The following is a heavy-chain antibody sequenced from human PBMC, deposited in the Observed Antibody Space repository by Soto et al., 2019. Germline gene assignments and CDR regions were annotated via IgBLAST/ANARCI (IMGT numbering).Heavy chain of an antibody. J-gene: IGHJ4*02. D-gene: IGHD2-15*01. Sequence: QVQLQESGPGLVKPSETLSLTCTVSGGSISSYYWSWIRQPPGKGLAWMGYIYYSGSTNYNPSRNSRVTISVDTSNNQFSRKLSSVTAADTAVYYCASQYCSGGSCYPYFDYWGQGTLVTVSS. V-gene: IGHV4-59*01. CDR3: ASQYCSGGSCYPYFDY. CDR2: IYYSGST. CDR1: GGSISSYY.